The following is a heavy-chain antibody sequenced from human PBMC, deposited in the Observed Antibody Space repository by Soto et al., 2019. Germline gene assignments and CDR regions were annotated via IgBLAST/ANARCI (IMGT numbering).Heavy chain of an antibody. CDR1: GFSFGDYY. D-gene: IGHD2-2*01. V-gene: IGHV3-11*05. CDR3: AKGTLYSSSIPDS. J-gene: IGHJ4*02. CDR2: ISTSSTYI. Sequence: PGGSLRLSCAASGFSFGDYYMGWIRQTPGKGLEWLSYISTSSTYIHYADSVRGRFTISRDDAKNSLYLQMNSLRADDTALYYCAKGTLYSSSIPDSWGQGTLVTVSS.